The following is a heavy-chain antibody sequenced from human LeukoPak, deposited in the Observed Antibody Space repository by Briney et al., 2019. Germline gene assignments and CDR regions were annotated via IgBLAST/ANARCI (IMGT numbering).Heavy chain of an antibody. Sequence: PSETLSLTCAVSGGYISSGGYSWSWIRQPPGKGLEGIGYISHSGSTCYNPSLNSRVTISVDRSKNQFSLRLTSVTAADTAVYYCARVVLRNILTAYAPYYFDYWGQGTLVTVSS. D-gene: IGHD3-9*01. V-gene: IGHV4-30-2*01. CDR2: ISHSGST. J-gene: IGHJ4*02. CDR3: ARVVLRNILTAYAPYYFDY. CDR1: GGYISSGGYS.